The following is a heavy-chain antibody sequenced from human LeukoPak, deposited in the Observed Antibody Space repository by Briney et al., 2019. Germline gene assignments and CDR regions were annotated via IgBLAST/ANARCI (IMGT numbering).Heavy chain of an antibody. V-gene: IGHV3-74*01. CDR1: GFTFSNYW. Sequence: GGSLRLSCAASGFTFSNYWMHWVRQPPGKGLVWVSRINIDGSSTNYADSVKGRFTVSRDNAKNTLFLQMNGLRVDDTATYYCVREYTTSSNRYFDYWGQGDLVTVSA. CDR3: VREYTTSSNRYFDY. D-gene: IGHD6-6*01. CDR2: INIDGSST. J-gene: IGHJ4*02.